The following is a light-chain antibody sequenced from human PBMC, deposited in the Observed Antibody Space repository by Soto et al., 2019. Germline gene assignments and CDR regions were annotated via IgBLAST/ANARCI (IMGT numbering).Light chain of an antibody. CDR2: AAS. V-gene: IGKV1-9*01. CDR3: QQFKNYPIT. J-gene: IGKJ5*01. Sequence: IQWTQSPSSLSASVGDRVTFTCRASEDISSYLVWYQQKPGAAPKLLIYAASALHSGVPSRFSGSGSGTDFTLTISSLHPEDFAVYFCQQFKNYPITFGQGTRLEI. CDR1: EDISSY.